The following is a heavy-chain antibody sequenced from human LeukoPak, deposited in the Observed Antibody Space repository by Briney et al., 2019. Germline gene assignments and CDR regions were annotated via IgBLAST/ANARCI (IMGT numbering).Heavy chain of an antibody. CDR1: GGSFTNYY. V-gene: IGHV4-34*01. CDR3: ARGPGTVGLSP. Sequence: SETLSLTCNVSGGSFTNYYWSWIRQTPEKGLEWIGQINHSGDTSYNPSLRSRVTLSVDRSKDQFSLKVTSVTAADTGVYYCARGPGTVGLSPWGQGTLVTVSS. D-gene: IGHD1/OR15-1a*01. CDR2: INHSGDT. J-gene: IGHJ5*02.